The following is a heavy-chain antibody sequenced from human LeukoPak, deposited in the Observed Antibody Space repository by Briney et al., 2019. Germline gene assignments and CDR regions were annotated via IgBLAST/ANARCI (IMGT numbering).Heavy chain of an antibody. D-gene: IGHD3-10*01. V-gene: IGHV1-69*02. CDR1: GGTFISYT. CDR3: ARLQSGAYGMDV. CDR2: IIPILGIA. Sequence: ASVKVSCKASGGTFISYTISWVRQAPGQGLEWMGRIIPILGIANYAQKFQGRVTITADKSTSTAYMELSSLRSEDTAVYYCARLQSGAYGMDVWGQGTTVTVSS. J-gene: IGHJ6*02.